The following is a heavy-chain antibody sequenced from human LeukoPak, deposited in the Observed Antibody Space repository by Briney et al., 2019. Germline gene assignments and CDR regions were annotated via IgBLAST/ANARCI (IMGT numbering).Heavy chain of an antibody. D-gene: IGHD5-12*01. CDR3: AKDSDGYSGYDSKFDY. J-gene: IGHJ4*02. Sequence: GGSLRLSCAASGFTFSSYGMSWVRQAPGKGLEWVSAISGSGGSTYYADSVKGRFTISRDNSKNTLYLQMNSLRAEDTAVYYCAKDSDGYSGYDSKFDYWGRGTLVTVSS. CDR2: ISGSGGST. V-gene: IGHV3-23*01. CDR1: GFTFSSYG.